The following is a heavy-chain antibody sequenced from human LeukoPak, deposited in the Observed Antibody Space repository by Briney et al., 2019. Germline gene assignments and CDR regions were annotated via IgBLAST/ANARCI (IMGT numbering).Heavy chain of an antibody. CDR2: ISGSGGST. CDR1: GFTLSTYW. CDR3: AKDPVVVPAANKVWFDP. V-gene: IGHV3-23*01. Sequence: GGSLRLSCAASGFTLSTYWMHWVRQIPGKGLEWVSAISGSGGSTYYADSVKGRFTISRDNSKNTLYLQMNSLRAEDTAVYYCAKDPVVVPAANKVWFDPWGQGTLVTVSS. D-gene: IGHD2-2*01. J-gene: IGHJ5*02.